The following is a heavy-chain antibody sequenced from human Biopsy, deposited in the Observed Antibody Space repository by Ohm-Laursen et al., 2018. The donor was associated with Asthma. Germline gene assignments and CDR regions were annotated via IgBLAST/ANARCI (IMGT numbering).Heavy chain of an antibody. J-gene: IGHJ4*02. CDR1: PGSFSGYY. V-gene: IGHV4-31*03. D-gene: IGHD3-22*01. CDR3: ASGQYYSDSRDLLDY. Sequence: TLSLTCYVYPGSFSGYYWTWIRQHPRKGLEWIGFIYYSGSTYYNPSLKSRVSISIDTSKNQFSLKLSSVTAADTAVYYCASGQYYSDSRDLLDYWGQGTLVTVSS. CDR2: IYYSGST.